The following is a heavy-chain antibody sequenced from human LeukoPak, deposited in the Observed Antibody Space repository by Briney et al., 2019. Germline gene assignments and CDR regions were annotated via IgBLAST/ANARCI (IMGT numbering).Heavy chain of an antibody. CDR1: GYTFTSYG. J-gene: IGHJ4*02. CDR2: IIPIFGTA. V-gene: IGHV1-69*13. D-gene: IGHD4-23*01. CDR3: ARAYGGNSDYFDY. Sequence: ASVKVSCKASGYTFTSYGISWVRQAPGQGLEWMGGIIPIFGTANYAQKFQGRVTITADESTSTAYMELSSLRSEDTAVYYCARAYGGNSDYFDYWGQGTLVTVSS.